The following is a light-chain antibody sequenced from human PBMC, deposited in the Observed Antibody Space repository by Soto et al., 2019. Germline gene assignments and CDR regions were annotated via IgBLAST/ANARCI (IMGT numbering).Light chain of an antibody. V-gene: IGKV3-20*01. J-gene: IGKJ1*01. CDR1: QSVSSSS. Sequence: EIVLTQSPGTLSLSPGERATLSCRASQSVSSSSLARYQQKPGQAPRLLIYGASSRATGIPDRFSGSGSGTDFTLTISRLEPEDFAVYYCQQYGSYRTFGQGTKVEIK. CDR2: GAS. CDR3: QQYGSYRT.